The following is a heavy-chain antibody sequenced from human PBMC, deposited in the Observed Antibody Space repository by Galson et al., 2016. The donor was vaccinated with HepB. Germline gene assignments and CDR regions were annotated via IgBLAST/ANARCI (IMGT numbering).Heavy chain of an antibody. Sequence: QSGAEVKKPGESLQISCKGSGYSFTTYWIGWVRQMPGKGLEWMAIIYPGDSDTRYSPSFQGQVTISADKSITTAYLQWSSLKASDTAMYYCVRGVESDYIYGDFYYSFDVWGRGTTVIVSS. CDR1: GYSFTTYW. J-gene: IGHJ6*02. D-gene: IGHD4-17*01. CDR2: IYPGDSDT. V-gene: IGHV5-51*01. CDR3: VRGVESDYIYGDFYYSFDV.